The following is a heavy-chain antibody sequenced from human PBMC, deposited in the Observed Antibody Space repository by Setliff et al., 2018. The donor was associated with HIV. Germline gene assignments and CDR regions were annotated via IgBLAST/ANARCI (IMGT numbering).Heavy chain of an antibody. J-gene: IGHJ3*01. D-gene: IGHD3-22*01. CDR3: ARAGDYYDRGGYLTRGTAALDL. CDR1: GDSMSRHY. V-gene: IGHV4-59*08. Sequence: SETLSLTCTVSGDSMSRHYWSWIRQPPGKGLEFIGNIYSNGNTKYNPSLKSRVIMSVDMSNHQVSLRLSSVTAADTAVYYCARAGDYYDRGGYLTRGTAALDLWGQGTLVTVSS. CDR2: IYSNGNT.